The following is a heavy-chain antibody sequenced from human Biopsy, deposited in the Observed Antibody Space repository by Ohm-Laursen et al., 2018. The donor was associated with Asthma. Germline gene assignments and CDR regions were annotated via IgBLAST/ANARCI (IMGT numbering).Heavy chain of an antibody. CDR1: GYSLTDLS. J-gene: IGHJ4*02. V-gene: IGHV1-24*01. Sequence: SSVKVSCKISGYSLTDLSMHWVRQAPGQGLEWMGGHDHEEGGTVNARRFQGRVTMTEDTSTDTAYMELSSLRSDDTAFYYCAPDFPKDYVRYNFQFWGQGTLVTVSS. CDR3: APDFPKDYVRYNFQF. CDR2: HDHEEGGT. D-gene: IGHD4-17*01.